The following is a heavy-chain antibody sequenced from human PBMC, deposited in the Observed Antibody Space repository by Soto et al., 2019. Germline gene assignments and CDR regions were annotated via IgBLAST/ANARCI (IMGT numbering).Heavy chain of an antibody. Sequence: PSETLSLTCTVSGGSISSGDYNCSWIRQPPGKGLEWIGYIYYSGSTYYNPSLKSRVTISVDTSKNQCSLKRSSVTAADTAVYYCARQAYVGAAPGRRYYYYYGMDVWAQVTTLTVSS. CDR1: GGSISSGDYN. D-gene: IGHD6-13*01. CDR3: ARQAYVGAAPGRRYYYYYGMDV. V-gene: IGHV4-30-4*01. CDR2: IYYSGST. J-gene: IGHJ6*02.